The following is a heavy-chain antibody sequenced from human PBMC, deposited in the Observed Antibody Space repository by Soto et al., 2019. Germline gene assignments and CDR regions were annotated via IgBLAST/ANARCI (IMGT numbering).Heavy chain of an antibody. D-gene: IGHD2-15*01. CDR1: GGSISSSSYY. J-gene: IGHJ5*02. Sequence: SETLSLTCTVSGGSISSSSYYWGWIRQPPGKGPEWIGSIYYSGSTYYNPSLKSRVTISVDTSKNQFSLKLSSVTAADTAVYYCARSLPTRYCSGGSCYSTYHNWFDPWGQGTLVTAPQ. CDR2: IYYSGST. V-gene: IGHV4-39*01. CDR3: ARSLPTRYCSGGSCYSTYHNWFDP.